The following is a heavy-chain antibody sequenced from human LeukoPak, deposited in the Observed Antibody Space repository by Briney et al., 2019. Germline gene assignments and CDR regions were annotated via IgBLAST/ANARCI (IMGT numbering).Heavy chain of an antibody. CDR3: ARLGVLLWFGELNTDDY. J-gene: IGHJ4*02. CDR2: ISSSSSYI. V-gene: IGHV3-21*01. D-gene: IGHD3-10*01. CDR1: GFTFSSYS. Sequence: GGSLRLSCAASGFTFSSYSMNWVRQAPGKGREWVSSISSSSSYIYYADSVKGRFTISRDNAKNSLYLQMNSLRAEDTAVYYCARLGVLLWFGELNTDDYWGQGTLVTVSS.